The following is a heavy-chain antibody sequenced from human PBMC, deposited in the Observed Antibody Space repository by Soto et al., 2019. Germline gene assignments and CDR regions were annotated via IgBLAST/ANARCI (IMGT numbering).Heavy chain of an antibody. CDR3: AIVQLYYNDISSRPLKVFDV. CDR1: GFTFSTYA. Sequence: PGGSLRLSCAASGFTFSTYAMNWVRQAPGKGLEWVSGISGSGDSTYYADSVKGRFTISRDNSKNTLYLQMNSLRVEDKAVYFCAIVQLYYNDISSRPLKVFDVWGQGTMVTVSS. CDR2: ISGSGDST. J-gene: IGHJ3*01. V-gene: IGHV3-23*01. D-gene: IGHD3-22*01.